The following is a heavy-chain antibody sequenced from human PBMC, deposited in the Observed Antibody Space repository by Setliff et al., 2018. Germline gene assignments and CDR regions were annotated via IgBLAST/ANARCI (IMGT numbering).Heavy chain of an antibody. J-gene: IGHJ4*02. CDR3: AKDDAGYCSGGSCYAPFDY. Sequence: GGSLSLSCAASGFTFNRFAMSWVRQTPGKGLEWVSAINHSGGSTYYAGPVKGRFTISRDNSKNTLYLQMNSLRAEDTAVYYCAKDDAGYCSGGSCYAPFDYWGQGTLVTVSS. CDR2: INHSGGST. CDR1: GFTFNRFA. V-gene: IGHV3-23*01. D-gene: IGHD2-15*01.